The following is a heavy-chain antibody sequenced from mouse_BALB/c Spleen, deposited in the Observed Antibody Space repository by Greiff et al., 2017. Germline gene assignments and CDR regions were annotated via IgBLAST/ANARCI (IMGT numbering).Heavy chain of an antibody. D-gene: IGHD2-14*01. CDR3: ARGGYRYPYAMDY. J-gene: IGHJ4*01. CDR1: GFNIKDTY. CDR2: IDPANGNT. V-gene: IGHV14-3*02. Sequence: VHVKQSGAELVKPGASVKLSCTASGFNIKDTYMHWVKQRPEQGLEWIGRIDPANGNTKYDPKFQGKATITADTSSNTAYLQLSSLTSEDTAVYYCARGGYRYPYAMDYWGQGTSVTVSS.